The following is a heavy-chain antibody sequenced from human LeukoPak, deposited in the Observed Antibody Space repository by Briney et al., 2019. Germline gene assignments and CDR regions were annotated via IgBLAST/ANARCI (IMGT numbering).Heavy chain of an antibody. CDR3: ARELDFWSGWRTSNFDY. Sequence: SETLSLTCTVSGYSISSGYYWGWIRQPPGKGLEWIESIYHSGSTYYNPSLRSRVTISVDTSKNQFSLKLSSVTAADTAVYYCARELDFWSGWRTSNFDYWGQGTLVTVSS. J-gene: IGHJ4*02. CDR2: IYHSGST. CDR1: GYSISSGYY. D-gene: IGHD3-3*01. V-gene: IGHV4-38-2*02.